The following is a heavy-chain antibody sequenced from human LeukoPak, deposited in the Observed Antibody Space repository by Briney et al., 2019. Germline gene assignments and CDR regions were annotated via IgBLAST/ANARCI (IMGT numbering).Heavy chain of an antibody. Sequence: PGGSLRLSCAASGFTFSSYAMHWVRQAPGKGLEWVAVISYDGSNKYYADSVKGRFTISRDNSKNTLYLQMNSLRAEDTAVYYCARETRDSSGPRDYWGQGTLVTVSS. J-gene: IGHJ4*02. CDR3: ARETRDSSGPRDY. CDR2: ISYDGSNK. CDR1: GFTFSSYA. D-gene: IGHD3-22*01. V-gene: IGHV3-30*04.